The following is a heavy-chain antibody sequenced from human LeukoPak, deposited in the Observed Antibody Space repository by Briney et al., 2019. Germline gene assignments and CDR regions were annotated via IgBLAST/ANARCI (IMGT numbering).Heavy chain of an antibody. CDR3: ARGDGYSSSWYPDAFDI. Sequence: ASAKVSSKASGYTLTSYYMHWVRQAPGQGLEWMGVINPSTGSTTYAQKFQGRVTMTRDTSTSTVYMELGSLRSEDTAVYNCARGDGYSSSWYPDAFDIWGQGTMVTVSS. V-gene: IGHV1-46*01. CDR2: INPSTGST. J-gene: IGHJ3*02. D-gene: IGHD6-13*01. CDR1: GYTLTSYY.